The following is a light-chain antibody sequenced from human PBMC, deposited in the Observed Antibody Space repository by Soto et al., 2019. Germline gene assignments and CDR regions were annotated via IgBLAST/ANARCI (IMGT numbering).Light chain of an antibody. CDR1: QRVNTN. J-gene: IGKJ5*01. V-gene: IGKV3-11*01. CDR2: DAS. CDR3: QQRSNWPPIT. Sequence: TQSPSTLSASVGDRVTITCRASQRVNTNLAWYQQKPGQAPRLLIYDASNRATGIPARFSGSGSGTDFTLTISSLEPEDFAVYYCQQRSNWPPITFGQGTRLEIK.